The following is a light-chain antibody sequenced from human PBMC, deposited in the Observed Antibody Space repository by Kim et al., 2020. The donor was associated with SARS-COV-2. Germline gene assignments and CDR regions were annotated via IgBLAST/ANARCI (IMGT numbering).Light chain of an antibody. V-gene: IGKV1-5*03. CDR1: QSISTW. CDR2: KAS. J-gene: IGKJ1*01. Sequence: DIQMTQSPSTLSASVGDRVTITCRASQSISTWLAWYQQKPGKAPKLLIYKASSLESGVPSRFSGSGSGTEFTLTISSLQPDDFATYYCQQYYNYPTWTFGQGTKLEI. CDR3: QQYYNYPTWT.